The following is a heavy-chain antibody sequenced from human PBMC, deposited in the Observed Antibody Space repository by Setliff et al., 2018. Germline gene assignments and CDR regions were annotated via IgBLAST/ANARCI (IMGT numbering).Heavy chain of an antibody. CDR1: GGTFSSYA. Sequence: ASVKVSCKASGGTFSSYAISWVRQAPGQGLEWMGVIIPIFGTANYAQKFQGRVTMTEDTSTDTAYMELSSLRSEDTAVYYCATGSSRGYSGYPRPYYYYYYMDVWGKGTTVTVSS. V-gene: IGHV1-69*06. D-gene: IGHD5-12*01. J-gene: IGHJ6*03. CDR2: IIPIFGTA. CDR3: ATGSSRGYSGYPRPYYYYYYMDV.